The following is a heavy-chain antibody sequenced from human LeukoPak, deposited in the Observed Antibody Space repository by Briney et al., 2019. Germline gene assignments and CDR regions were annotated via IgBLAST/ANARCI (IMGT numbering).Heavy chain of an antibody. V-gene: IGHV3-7*04. CDR3: ARDVSPSGSGSNYDASDI. D-gene: IGHD3-10*01. CDR1: GFTFSHYW. Sequence: PGGSLRLSCAASGFTFSHYWMMWVRQTPGKGLEWVANIREDGSVKNYVDSVKGRFTISRDNAKNSLYLQMNSLRAEDTAVYYCARDVSPSGSGSNYDASDIWGQGTMVTVSS. J-gene: IGHJ3*02. CDR2: IREDGSVK.